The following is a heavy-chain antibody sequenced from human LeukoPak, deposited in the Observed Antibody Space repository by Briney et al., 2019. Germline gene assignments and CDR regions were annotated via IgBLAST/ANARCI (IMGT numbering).Heavy chain of an antibody. CDR1: GDSITSVGYY. CDR3: ARGRRNSIAARPGWELGYDYYMDV. CDR2: IYPSGST. D-gene: IGHD6-6*01. Sequence: SETLSLSCTVSGDSITSVGYYWNWIRQPAGKELEWIGRIYPSGSTNYNPSLKSRVTISVDTSKNQFSLKLSSVTAADTALYYCARGRRNSIAARPGWELGYDYYMDVWGKGTTVTVSS. V-gene: IGHV4-61*02. J-gene: IGHJ6*03.